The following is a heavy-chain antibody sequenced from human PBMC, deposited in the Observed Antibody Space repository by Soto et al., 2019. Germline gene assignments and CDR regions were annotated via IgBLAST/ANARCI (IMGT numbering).Heavy chain of an antibody. CDR3: AADGGYCSSTSCYMSYYYGMDV. Sequence: ASVNVSCKPSGFTFTSCSVQWVRQARGQRLECIGWIVVGSGNTNYAQKFQERVTITRDMSTSTAYMELSSLRSEDTAVYYCAADGGYCSSTSCYMSYYYGMDVWGQGTTVTVSS. V-gene: IGHV1-58*01. CDR2: IVVGSGNT. J-gene: IGHJ6*02. CDR1: GFTFTSCS. D-gene: IGHD2-2*02.